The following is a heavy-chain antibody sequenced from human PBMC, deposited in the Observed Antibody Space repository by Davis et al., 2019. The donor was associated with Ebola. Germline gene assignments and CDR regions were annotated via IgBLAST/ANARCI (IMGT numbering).Heavy chain of an antibody. J-gene: IGHJ6*02. Sequence: GESLKISCSASGFTFSSYAMHWVRQAPGKGLEYVSAISSNGGSTYYADSVKGRFTISRDNSKNTLYLQMNSLRAEDTAVYYCARGTGGSGSYPGYYGMDVWGQGTTVTVSS. CDR3: ARGTGGSGSYPGYYGMDV. D-gene: IGHD3-10*01. V-gene: IGHV3-64*04. CDR1: GFTFSSYA. CDR2: ISSNGGST.